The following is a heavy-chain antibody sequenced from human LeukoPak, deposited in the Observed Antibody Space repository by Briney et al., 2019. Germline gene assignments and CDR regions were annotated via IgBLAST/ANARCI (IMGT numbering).Heavy chain of an antibody. Sequence: SETLSLTCAVSGGSISSGGYSRSWIRQPPGKGLEWIGYIYHSGSTYYNPSLKSRVTISVDRSKNQFSLKLSSVTAADTAVYYCARVVISNDFWSGYNLRYYFDYWGQGTLVTVSS. CDR3: ARVVISNDFWSGYNLRYYFDY. V-gene: IGHV4-30-2*01. J-gene: IGHJ4*02. CDR2: IYHSGST. CDR1: GGSISSGGYS. D-gene: IGHD3-3*01.